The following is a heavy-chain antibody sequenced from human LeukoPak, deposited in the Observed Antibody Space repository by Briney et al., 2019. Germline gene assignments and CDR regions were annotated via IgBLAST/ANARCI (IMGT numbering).Heavy chain of an antibody. Sequence: SETLSLTCTVSGGSISSYYWSWIRQPPGKGLDWIGYVYYSGSTNHNPSFKSRVTISVDTSKNQFSLKLSSVTAADTAVYYCARDGSSYYFDYWGQGALVTVSS. CDR1: GGSISSYY. V-gene: IGHV4-59*01. CDR2: VYYSGST. D-gene: IGHD6-6*01. J-gene: IGHJ4*02. CDR3: ARDGSSYYFDY.